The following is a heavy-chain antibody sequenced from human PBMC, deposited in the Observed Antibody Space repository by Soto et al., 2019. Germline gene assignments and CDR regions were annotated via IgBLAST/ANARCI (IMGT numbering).Heavy chain of an antibody. Sequence: QVQLQESGPGLVKPSETLSLTCTVSGGSISSYYWSWIRQPPGKGLEWIGYIYYSGSTNYNPSLKSRVTISVDTSKNQFALKLSSVTAADTAVYYCARRDGGTLDYWGQGTLVTGSS. V-gene: IGHV4-59*08. CDR2: IYYSGST. D-gene: IGHD2-15*01. J-gene: IGHJ4*02. CDR3: ARRDGGTLDY. CDR1: GGSISSYY.